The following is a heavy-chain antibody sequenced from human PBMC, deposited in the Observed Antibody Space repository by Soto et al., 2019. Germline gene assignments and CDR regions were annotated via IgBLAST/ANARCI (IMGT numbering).Heavy chain of an antibody. J-gene: IGHJ4*02. CDR3: ARVLYGLGSDLDY. CDR1: GFTVSSNY. Sequence: EVQLVESGGGLIQPGGSLRLSCAASGFTVSSNYMSWVRQAPGKGLEWVSVIYSGGSTYYADSVKGRFTISRDNSKNTVYLQMNSLRAEDTAVYYRARVLYGLGSDLDYWGQGTLVTVSS. CDR2: IYSGGST. D-gene: IGHD3-10*01. V-gene: IGHV3-53*01.